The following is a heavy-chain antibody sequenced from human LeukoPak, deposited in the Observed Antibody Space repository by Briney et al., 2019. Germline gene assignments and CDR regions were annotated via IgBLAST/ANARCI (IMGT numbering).Heavy chain of an antibody. D-gene: IGHD3-10*01. CDR1: GFTFSFYS. CDR3: AREFGGSASGADY. V-gene: IGHV3-21*03. CDR2: MSVSSGFI. J-gene: IGHJ4*02. Sequence: GGSLRLSCAASGFTFSFYSMNWVRQAPGKGLEWVSSMSVSSGFIYYADSVKGRFTVSRDNAKNSLYLQMNSLRAEDTAVYYCAREFGGSASGADYWGQGTLVTVSS.